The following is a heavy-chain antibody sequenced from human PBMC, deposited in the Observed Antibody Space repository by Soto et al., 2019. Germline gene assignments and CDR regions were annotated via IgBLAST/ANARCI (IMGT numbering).Heavy chain of an antibody. CDR2: ISGGGEAT. CDR3: AKALRMIYPSDAFDS. Sequence: EVQLLESGGDLVQPGGSLRLSCADSGLNFGSFGVSWFRQATGKGLEWVSGISGGGEATYYAVSVKGRFTVSRDNPKNKVYLQMNSVRVEDTAVYFCAKALRMIYPSDAFDSWGQGTAVSVSS. V-gene: IGHV3-23*01. D-gene: IGHD3-22*01. CDR1: GLNFGSFG. J-gene: IGHJ3*02.